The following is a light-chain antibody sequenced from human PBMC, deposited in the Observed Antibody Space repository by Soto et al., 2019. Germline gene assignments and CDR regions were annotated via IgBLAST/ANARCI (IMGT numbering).Light chain of an antibody. V-gene: IGLV1-44*01. Sequence: QSVLTQPPSASGTPGQRVTISCYGSTSNIGTNIVSWYQQFPGTAPKLLIYANNQRPSGAPDRFSGSKSGTSASLAISGLQSEDEADYFCSVWDESLNGWRVFGTGTKVTVL. J-gene: IGLJ1*01. CDR1: TSNIGTNI. CDR2: ANN. CDR3: SVWDESLNGWRV.